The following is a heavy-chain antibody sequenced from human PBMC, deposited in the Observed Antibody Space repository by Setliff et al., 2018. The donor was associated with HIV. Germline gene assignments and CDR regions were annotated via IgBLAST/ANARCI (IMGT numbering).Heavy chain of an antibody. J-gene: IGHJ4*02. Sequence: LRLSCAASGFTFSSYGMSWVRQAPGKGPECVAVISGSGGDTYYADSVKGRFVISREKSKSTLYLQMNSLRAEDTAVYYCAKKTAAYTSGSWLHYWGQGTLVTVSS. CDR2: ISGSGGDT. CDR1: GFTFSSYG. CDR3: AKKTAAYTSGSWLHY. V-gene: IGHV3-23*01. D-gene: IGHD3-10*01.